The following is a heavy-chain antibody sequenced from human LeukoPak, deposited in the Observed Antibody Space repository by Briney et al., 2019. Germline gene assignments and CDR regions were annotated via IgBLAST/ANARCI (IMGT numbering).Heavy chain of an antibody. Sequence: PGGSLRLSCAASGFTFSRYSMNWVRQAPGKGLEWVSSISTSSSYIYYADSVKGRFTSSRDNAKNSLYLQMNSLRAEDTAVYYCATGNSGSYYVLDYWGQGTLVTVSS. CDR1: GFTFSRYS. CDR3: ATGNSGSYYVLDY. J-gene: IGHJ4*02. V-gene: IGHV3-21*01. D-gene: IGHD1-26*01. CDR2: ISTSSSYI.